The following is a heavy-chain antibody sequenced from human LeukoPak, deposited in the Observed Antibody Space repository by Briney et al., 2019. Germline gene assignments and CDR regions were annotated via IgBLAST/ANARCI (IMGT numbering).Heavy chain of an antibody. V-gene: IGHV3-53*03. CDR3: ARGDCSGGSCYLSLTTTDY. J-gene: IGHJ4*02. D-gene: IGHD2-15*01. CDR1: GFTVSSNY. Sequence: GGSLRLSCAASGFTVSSNYMSWVRQAPGKGLEWVSVIYSGGSTYYADSVKGRFTISRDNAKNSLYLQMNSLRAEDTAVYYCARGDCSGGSCYLSLTTTDYWGQGTLVTVSS. CDR2: IYSGGST.